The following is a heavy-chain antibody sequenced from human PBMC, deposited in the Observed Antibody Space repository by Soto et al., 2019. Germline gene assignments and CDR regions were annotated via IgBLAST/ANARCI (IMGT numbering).Heavy chain of an antibody. CDR1: GGSISSYY. CDR3: ARDRVYYYDSSGYPVAHGFDF. D-gene: IGHD3-22*01. CDR2: IYTSGST. V-gene: IGHV4-4*07. Sequence: SETLSLTCTVSGGSISSYYWSWIRQPAGKGLEWIGRIYTSGSTNYNPSLKSRVTMSVDTSKNQFSLKLSSVTAADTAVYYCARDRVYYYDSSGYPVAHGFDFWGQGTLVTVSS. J-gene: IGHJ4*02.